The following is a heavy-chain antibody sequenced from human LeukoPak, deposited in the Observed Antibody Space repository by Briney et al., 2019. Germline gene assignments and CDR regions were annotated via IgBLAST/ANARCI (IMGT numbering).Heavy chain of an antibody. CDR2: INTDEKTT. V-gene: IGHV3-74*03. D-gene: IGHD6-13*01. CDR1: GFTFSGYW. Sequence: GGSLRLSCVASGFTFSGYWMHWVRQAPGKGLVWVSRINTDEKTTTYADSVKGRFTISRDNAKNTLYLQMNSLSAEDTALYFCTRGRFTSNWAYFDYWGQGTLVTVSS. J-gene: IGHJ4*02. CDR3: TRGRFTSNWAYFDY.